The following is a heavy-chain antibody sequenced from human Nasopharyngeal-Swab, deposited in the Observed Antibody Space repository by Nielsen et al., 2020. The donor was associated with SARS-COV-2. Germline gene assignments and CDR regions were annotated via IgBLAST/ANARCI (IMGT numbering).Heavy chain of an antibody. CDR2: ISGSGGST. V-gene: IGHV3-23*01. CDR1: GFTFSSYA. CDR3: ARESGDYGGIDY. D-gene: IGHD4-23*01. J-gene: IGHJ4*02. Sequence: GESLKISCAASGFTFSSYAMSWVRQAPGKGLEWVSAISGSGGSTYYADSVKGRFTISRDNSKNTLYLQMNSLRAEDTAVYYCARESGDYGGIDYWGQGTLVTVSS.